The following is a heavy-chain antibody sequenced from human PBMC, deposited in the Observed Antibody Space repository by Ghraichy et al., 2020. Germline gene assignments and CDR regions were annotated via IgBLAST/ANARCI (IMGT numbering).Heavy chain of an antibody. V-gene: IGHV3-74*01. CDR1: GFTFSSYW. Sequence: GGSLRLSCAASGFTFSSYWMHWVRQAPGKGLVWVSRINSDGSSTSYADSVKGRFTISRDNAKNTLYLQMNSLRAEDTAVYYCARDSGSYYADDAFDIWGQGTMVTVSS. CDR2: INSDGSST. J-gene: IGHJ3*02. D-gene: IGHD1-26*01. CDR3: ARDSGSYYADDAFDI.